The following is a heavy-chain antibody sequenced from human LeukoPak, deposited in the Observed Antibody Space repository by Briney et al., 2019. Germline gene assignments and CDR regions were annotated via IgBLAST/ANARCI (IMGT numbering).Heavy chain of an antibody. CDR1: GFTFGSYE. CDR2: ISSSGFTM. Sequence: PGGSLRLSCAASGFTFGSYEMIWVRQAPGKGLEWVSYISSSGFTMYYADSVEGRFTISRDNAKNSLYLQMNSLRAEDTAVYYCATKTSYYYETSGPGDYWGQGTLVTVSS. CDR3: ATKTSYYYETSGPGDY. D-gene: IGHD3-22*01. J-gene: IGHJ4*02. V-gene: IGHV3-48*03.